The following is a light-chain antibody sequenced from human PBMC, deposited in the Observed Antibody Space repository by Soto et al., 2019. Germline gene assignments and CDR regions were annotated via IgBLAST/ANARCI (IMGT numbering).Light chain of an antibody. CDR3: QLYGSSPPRYT. CDR1: QSVSSY. CDR2: DAS. J-gene: IGKJ2*01. V-gene: IGKV3-20*01. Sequence: EIVLTQSPATLSLSPGARATLSCRASQSVSSYLAWYQQKPGQAPRLLIYDASTRATGIPDRFSGSGSGTDFTLTISRLEPEDFAVYFCQLYGSSPPRYTFGQGTKLEIK.